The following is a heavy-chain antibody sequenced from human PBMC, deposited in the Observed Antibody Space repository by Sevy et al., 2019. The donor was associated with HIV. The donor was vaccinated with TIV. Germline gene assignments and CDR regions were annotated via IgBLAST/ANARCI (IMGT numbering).Heavy chain of an antibody. CDR3: ATFSIGY. Sequence: GGSLRLSCAASGFTFSDSWMHWVRQAPGKGLEWVANINQDGNEKYYVDSVKGRFTISRDNAKNSLYLQMHSLRDDDTAVYYCATFSIGYWGQGTLVTVSS. V-gene: IGHV3-7*01. CDR1: GFTFSDSW. J-gene: IGHJ4*02. D-gene: IGHD3-3*01. CDR2: INQDGNEK.